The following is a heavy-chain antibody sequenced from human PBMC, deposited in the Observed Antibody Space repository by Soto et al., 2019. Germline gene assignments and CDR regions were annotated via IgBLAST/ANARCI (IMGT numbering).Heavy chain of an antibody. CDR3: GREETVDLGDP. V-gene: IGHV1-69*04. Sequence: QVQLVQSEAEVKRPGSSVRVSCKASGDTFSIYTFSWVRQAPGQGLEWMGRVIPSLGIANYAQTFQGRVTITADISTATVHMELSSLRSDDTAIYYCGREETVDLGDPWGQGSLGIVSS. J-gene: IGHJ5*02. D-gene: IGHD3-9*01. CDR1: GDTFSIYT. CDR2: VIPSLGIA.